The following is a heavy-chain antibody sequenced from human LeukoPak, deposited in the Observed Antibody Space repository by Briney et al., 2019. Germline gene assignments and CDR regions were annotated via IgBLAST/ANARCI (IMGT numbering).Heavy chain of an antibody. CDR1: GFTFSSYG. J-gene: IGHJ4*02. D-gene: IGHD3-10*01. CDR3: AKGLGPGIWFGELFDY. CDR2: IRYDGGNK. V-gene: IGHV3-30*02. Sequence: GGSLRLSCAAPGFTFSSYGMHWVRQAPGKGLEWVAFIRYDGGNKYYADSVKGRFTISRDNSKNTLYLQMNSLRAEDTAVYYCAKGLGPGIWFGELFDYWGQGTLVTVSS.